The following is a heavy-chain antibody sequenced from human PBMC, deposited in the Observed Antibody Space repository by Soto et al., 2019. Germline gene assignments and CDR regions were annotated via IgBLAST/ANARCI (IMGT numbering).Heavy chain of an antibody. J-gene: IGHJ4*02. V-gene: IGHV4-4*02. CDR3: TTSHAGELNN. CDR1: GGSISSSSW. D-gene: IGHD1-7*01. CDR2: IFESGAT. Sequence: QVQLQESGPGLVNPSGTLSLTCAVSGGSISSSSWWTWVRQSPGKGLQRIGEIFESGATNYNPSLKSRLTMSVDKSKNQFSLNLSSLTAADTAVYFCTTSHAGELNNWGQGTLVTVSS.